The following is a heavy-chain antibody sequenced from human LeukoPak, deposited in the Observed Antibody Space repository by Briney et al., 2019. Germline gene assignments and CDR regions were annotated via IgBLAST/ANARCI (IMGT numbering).Heavy chain of an antibody. CDR1: GYTFTGYY. J-gene: IGHJ4*02. CDR2: INPNSGDT. CDR3: APSSPYTTGWFYFDY. V-gene: IGHV1-2*02. D-gene: IGHD6-13*01. Sequence: ASVKVSCKASGYTFTGYYIHWVRQAPGQGLEWMGLINPNSGDTNYAQKFQGRVSMTRDTPISTAYLELSRLRSDDTAVYYCAPSSPYTTGWFYFDYWGQATLASVSS.